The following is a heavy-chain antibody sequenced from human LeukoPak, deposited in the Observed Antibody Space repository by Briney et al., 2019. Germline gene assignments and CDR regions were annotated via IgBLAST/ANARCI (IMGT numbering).Heavy chain of an antibody. J-gene: IGHJ4*02. D-gene: IGHD1-26*01. V-gene: IGHV1-18*01. Sequence: ASVKVSCKASGYTITSYGISWVRQAPGQGLEWMGWISAYNGNTNYAQKLQGRVTMTTDTSTSTAYMELRSLRSDDTAVYYCARDQDSGELLPFDYWGQGTLVTVSS. CDR2: ISAYNGNT. CDR1: GYTITSYG. CDR3: ARDQDSGELLPFDY.